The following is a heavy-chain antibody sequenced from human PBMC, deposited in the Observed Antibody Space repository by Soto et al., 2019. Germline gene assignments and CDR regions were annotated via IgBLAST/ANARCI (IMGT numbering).Heavy chain of an antibody. CDR2: IYTSGST. D-gene: IGHD3-22*01. V-gene: IGHV4-4*07. J-gene: IGHJ6*02. Sequence: QVQLQESGPGLVKPSETLSLTCTVSGGSISSYYWSWIRQPAGKGLEWIGRIYTSGSTNYNPSLKSRVTMSVDTYKNQFSRKLSAVTAADTAVYYCASGYYYDSSGYLTYYYGMDVWGQGTTVTVSS. CDR3: ASGYYYDSSGYLTYYYGMDV. CDR1: GGSISSYY.